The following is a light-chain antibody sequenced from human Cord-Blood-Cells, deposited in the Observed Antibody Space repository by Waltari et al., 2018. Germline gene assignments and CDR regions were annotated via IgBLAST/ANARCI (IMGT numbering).Light chain of an antibody. CDR3: AAWDDSLNGYV. CDR1: RSNIGSNP. CDR2: SNN. V-gene: IGLV1-44*01. Sequence: QSVLTQPPSASGTPGHRVTITCSGSRSNIGSNPVNWYQQLPGTAPKLLIYSNNQRPSGVPDRCSGAKSGTSASLAISGLQSEDEADYYCAAWDDSLNGYVFGTGTKVTVL. J-gene: IGLJ1*01.